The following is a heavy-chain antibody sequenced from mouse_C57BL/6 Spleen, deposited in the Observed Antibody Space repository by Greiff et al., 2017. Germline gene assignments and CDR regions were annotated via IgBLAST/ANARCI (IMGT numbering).Heavy chain of an antibody. J-gene: IGHJ4*01. CDR1: GYTFTSYW. D-gene: IGHD2-3*01. CDR3: AREGDGYYEAGAMDY. V-gene: IGHV1-64*01. CDR2: IHPNSGST. Sequence: VQLQQPGAELVKPGASVKLSCKASGYTFTSYWMHWVKQRPGQGLEWIGMIHPNSGSTNYNEKFKSKATLTVDKSSSTAYMQLSSLTSEDSAVYYCAREGDGYYEAGAMDYWGQGTSVTVSS.